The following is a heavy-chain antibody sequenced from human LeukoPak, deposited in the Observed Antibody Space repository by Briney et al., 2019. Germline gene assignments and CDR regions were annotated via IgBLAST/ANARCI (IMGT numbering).Heavy chain of an antibody. CDR3: ARGYYDLLTGHVVTYYFDY. J-gene: IGHJ4*02. CDR2: INAGNGKA. CDR1: GFTFTSSA. D-gene: IGHD3-9*01. Sequence: ASVKVSCKASGFTFTSSAVQWVRQARGQRLEWMGWINAGNGKANYSQKFRGRVTLTRDTSASTAYMELSSLRSEDTAVYYCARGYYDLLTGHVVTYYFDYWGQGTLVTVSS. V-gene: IGHV1-3*01.